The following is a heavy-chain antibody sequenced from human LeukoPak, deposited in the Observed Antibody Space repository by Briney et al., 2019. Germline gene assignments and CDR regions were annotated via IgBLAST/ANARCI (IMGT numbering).Heavy chain of an antibody. CDR2: IIPIPGIA. CDR3: ARVRYCSSTSCYTFDY. J-gene: IGHJ4*02. Sequence: SVKVSCKASGGTFSSYTISWVRQAPGQGLEWMGRIIPIPGIANYAQKFQGRVTITADKSTSTAYMELSSLRSEDTAVYYCARVRYCSSTSCYTFDYWGQGTLVTVSS. V-gene: IGHV1-69*02. CDR1: GGTFSSYT. D-gene: IGHD2-2*02.